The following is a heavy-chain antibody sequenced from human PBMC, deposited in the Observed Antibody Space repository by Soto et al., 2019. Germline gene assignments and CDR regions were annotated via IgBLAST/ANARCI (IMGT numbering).Heavy chain of an antibody. Sequence: SETLSLTCTVSGDSISSADYYWSWIRQTPGKGLEWIGHIFYSGTTYYNPSLKSRLTISVDTSKNHFSLRLTSVTAADTAVYYCARDLWVEPELYYYGMDVWSQGTTVTVSS. CDR3: ARDLWVEPELYYYGMDV. V-gene: IGHV4-30-4*01. CDR1: GDSISSADYY. D-gene: IGHD1-1*01. CDR2: IFYSGTT. J-gene: IGHJ6*02.